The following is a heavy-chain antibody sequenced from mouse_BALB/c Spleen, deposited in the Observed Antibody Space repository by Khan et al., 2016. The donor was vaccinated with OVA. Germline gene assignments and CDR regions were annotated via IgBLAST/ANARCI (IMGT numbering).Heavy chain of an antibody. D-gene: IGHD2-3*01. CDR3: ARSLYDGFSSWFAY. Sequence: VQLKQSGPGLVKPSQSLSLTCTVTGYSITSDYAWNWIRQFPGNKLEWMGYISYSGSPSYNPSLKSRISITRDTSKNQFFLPLNSVTTEDTATYYCARSLYDGFSSWFAYWGQGTLVTVSA. V-gene: IGHV3-2*02. CDR1: GYSITSDYA. J-gene: IGHJ3*01. CDR2: ISYSGSP.